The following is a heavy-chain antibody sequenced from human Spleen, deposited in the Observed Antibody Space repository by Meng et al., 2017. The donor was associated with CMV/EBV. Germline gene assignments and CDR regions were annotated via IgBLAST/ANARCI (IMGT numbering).Heavy chain of an antibody. J-gene: IGHJ5*02. CDR1: FTFDDYA. D-gene: IGHD3-22*01. Sequence: FTFDDYAMSWVRQAPGKGLEWVSIINWKGDRTDYADSVKGRFTISRDNAKNSLYLQMNSLRVEDTALYHCARSFYYDSSGYYGEFDPWGQGTLVTVSS. V-gene: IGHV3-20*01. CDR3: ARSFYYDSSGYYGEFDP. CDR2: INWKGDRT.